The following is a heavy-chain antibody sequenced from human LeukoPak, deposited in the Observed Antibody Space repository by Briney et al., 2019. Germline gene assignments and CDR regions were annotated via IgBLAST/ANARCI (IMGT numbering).Heavy chain of an antibody. D-gene: IGHD1-26*01. CDR2: IYHSGST. Sequence: SQTLSLTYTVSGGSISSGAYYWSWIRQPPGKGLEWIGYIYHSGSTYYNPSLKSRVTISVDRSKNQFSLKLSSVTAADTAVYYCAGYLGYYFDYWGQGTLVTVSS. CDR1: GGSISSGAYY. V-gene: IGHV4-30-2*01. CDR3: AGYLGYYFDY. J-gene: IGHJ4*02.